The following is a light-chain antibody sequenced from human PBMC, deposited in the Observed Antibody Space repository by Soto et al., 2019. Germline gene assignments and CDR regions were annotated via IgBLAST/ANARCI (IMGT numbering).Light chain of an antibody. Sequence: EIVLTQSPATLSLSPGERATLFCRASQSIASYLAWYQQKPGQAPRLLIYDASKRATGIPARYSGSGSGTDFTLTISSLEPEDVAVYYCQQRSNWLTFGGGTKVDIK. CDR3: QQRSNWLT. J-gene: IGKJ4*01. CDR1: QSIASY. CDR2: DAS. V-gene: IGKV3-11*01.